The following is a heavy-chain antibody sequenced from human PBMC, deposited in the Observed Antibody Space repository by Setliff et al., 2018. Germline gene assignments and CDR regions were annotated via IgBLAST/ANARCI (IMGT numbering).Heavy chain of an antibody. J-gene: IGHJ5*02. CDR2: INAGNGNT. Sequence: ASVKVSCKASGYTFTSYAMHWVRQAPGQRLEWMGWINAGNGNTKYSQKFQGRVTITRDTSTSTAYMELRSLRSDDTAVYYCARHTGTAWVDWFDPWGQGTLVTVSS. D-gene: IGHD1-1*01. CDR3: ARHTGTAWVDWFDP. CDR1: GYTFTSYA. V-gene: IGHV1-3*01.